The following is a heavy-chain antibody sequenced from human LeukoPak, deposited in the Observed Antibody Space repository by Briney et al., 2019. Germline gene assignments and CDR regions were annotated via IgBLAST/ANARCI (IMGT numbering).Heavy chain of an antibody. J-gene: IGHJ4*02. D-gene: IGHD3-3*01. V-gene: IGHV4-4*07. Sequence: SETLSLTCTVSGGSISTFYWSWIRQPAGKGLEYIGRIFTSGSTDYNPSLKSRVTMSVDTSKNQFSLKLSSVTAADTAVYYCARDFTIFGVVIIRGGFDYWGQGTLVTVSS. CDR1: GGSISTFY. CDR3: ARDFTIFGVVIIRGGFDY. CDR2: IFTSGST.